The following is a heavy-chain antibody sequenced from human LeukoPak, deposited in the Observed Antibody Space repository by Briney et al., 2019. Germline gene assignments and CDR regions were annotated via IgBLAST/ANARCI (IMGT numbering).Heavy chain of an antibody. D-gene: IGHD6-13*01. CDR2: MNPNSGNT. CDR1: GYTFTSYD. CDR3: ARDPSEVGAAGTVDYYYGMDV. V-gene: IGHV1-8*01. J-gene: IGHJ6*02. Sequence: ASVKVSCKASGYTFTSYDINWVRQAPGQRLEWMGWMNPNSGNTGYAQKFQGRVTMTRNTSISTAYMELSSLRSEDTAVYYCARDPSEVGAAGTVDYYYGMDVWGQGTTVTVSS.